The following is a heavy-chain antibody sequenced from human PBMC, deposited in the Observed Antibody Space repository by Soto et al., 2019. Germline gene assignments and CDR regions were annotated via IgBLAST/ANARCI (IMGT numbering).Heavy chain of an antibody. Sequence: QVQQLESGPGLVKPWDTLSLTCTVSGAYISDFSWSWIRQPAGKGLEWIGRITVNGNTQYNPSFRSRVGMSVDTYTNQCSLNLQSATAADTALYYCARESGENWTYEAHWGQGTLVTVSS. CDR1: GAYISDFS. CDR2: ITVNGNT. D-gene: IGHD1-7*01. CDR3: ARESGENWTYEAH. V-gene: IGHV4-4*07. J-gene: IGHJ1*01.